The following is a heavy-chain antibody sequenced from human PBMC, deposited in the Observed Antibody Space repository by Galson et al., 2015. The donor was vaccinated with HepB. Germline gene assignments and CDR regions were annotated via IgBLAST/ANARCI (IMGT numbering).Heavy chain of an antibody. CDR3: AKDLTVAATPVEGRFDY. J-gene: IGHJ4*02. D-gene: IGHD2-15*01. V-gene: IGHV3-23*01. Sequence: SLRRSCAASGFTFSSYAMSWVRQAPGKGLEWVSAISGSGGSTYYADSVKGRFTISRDNSKNTLYLQMNSLRTEDTAVYYCAKDLTVAATPVEGRFDYWGQGTLVTVSS. CDR1: GFTFSSYA. CDR2: ISGSGGST.